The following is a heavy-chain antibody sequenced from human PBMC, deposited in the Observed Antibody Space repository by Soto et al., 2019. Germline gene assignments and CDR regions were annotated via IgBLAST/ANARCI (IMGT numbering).Heavy chain of an antibody. CDR3: ARIKGGAAGNFDD. D-gene: IGHD6-13*01. CDR2: TYHSGST. J-gene: IGHJ4*02. Sequence: SETLSLTCTVSGVSVSNGDYYWTWIRQHPEKGLEWIGYTYHSGSTFYNPSLKGRVTMSVDTSKNQFSLELNSVTAADTAVYYCARIKGGAAGNFDDWGQGALVTVS. CDR1: GVSVSNGDYY. V-gene: IGHV4-31*03.